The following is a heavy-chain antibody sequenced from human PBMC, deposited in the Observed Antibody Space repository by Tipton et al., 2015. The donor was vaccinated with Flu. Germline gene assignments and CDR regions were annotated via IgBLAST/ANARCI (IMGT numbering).Heavy chain of an antibody. D-gene: IGHD3-16*01. CDR1: GFTFSRSW. J-gene: IGHJ4*02. CDR3: ARIGVWGTWNS. CDR2: IKEDGSER. V-gene: IGHV3-7*01. Sequence: SLRLSCAASGFTFSRSWMSWVRQAPGKGLEWVANIKEDGSERYYVDSVKGRFTISRDNAKNSLYLQVNSLRVDDTAVYYCARIGVWGTWNSWGQGTLVTVSS.